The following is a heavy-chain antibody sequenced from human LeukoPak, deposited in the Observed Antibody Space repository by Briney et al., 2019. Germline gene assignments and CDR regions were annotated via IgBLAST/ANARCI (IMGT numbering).Heavy chain of an antibody. J-gene: IGHJ5*02. CDR2: IKTDGSST. CDR3: AGEFGVTTKFDP. V-gene: IGHV3-74*01. Sequence: GGSLRLSCAASGFTFSNYWMHWVRHAPGKGVVWVSRIKTDGSSTSYADSVEGRFTISRDNAKNTLYLQMNSLRGEDTAVYYCAGEFGVTTKFDPWGQGTLVTVSS. D-gene: IGHD4-17*01. CDR1: GFTFSNYW.